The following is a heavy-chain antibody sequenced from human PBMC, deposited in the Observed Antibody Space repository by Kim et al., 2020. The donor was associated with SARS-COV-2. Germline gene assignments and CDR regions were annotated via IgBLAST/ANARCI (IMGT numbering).Heavy chain of an antibody. CDR3: AKDVPTYDSNGYYLNGAFDI. J-gene: IGHJ3*02. D-gene: IGHD3-22*01. V-gene: IGHV3-23*01. CDR1: AFTFSSYA. CDR2: ISDRGSNA. Sequence: GSLRLSCAASAFTFSSYAMSWVRQAPGKGLEWVSGISDRGSNAFYADSVKGRFTISRDSSKNTLYLQMNSLRAEDTAVYYCAKDVPTYDSNGYYLNGAFDIWGQGTMVTVSS.